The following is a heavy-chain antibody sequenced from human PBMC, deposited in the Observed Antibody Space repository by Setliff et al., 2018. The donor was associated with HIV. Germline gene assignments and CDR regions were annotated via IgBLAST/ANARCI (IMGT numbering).Heavy chain of an antibody. V-gene: IGHV4-38-2*01. D-gene: IGHD3-10*01. Sequence: SETLSLTCAVSTDPITTPYYWGWIRQPPGKGLEWIGNIYYSGSTYYHPSLKSRVTISVDKSKNQFSLKLSSVTAADTAMYYCARGGAHYYGSGSYYNWFDPWGQGTLVTVSS. CDR2: IYYSGST. J-gene: IGHJ5*02. CDR1: TDPITTPYY. CDR3: ARGGAHYYGSGSYYNWFDP.